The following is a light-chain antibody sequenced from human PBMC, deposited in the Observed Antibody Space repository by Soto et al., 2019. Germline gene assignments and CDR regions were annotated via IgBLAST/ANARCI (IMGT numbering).Light chain of an antibody. CDR3: SSYTSRSTLV. J-gene: IGLJ1*01. Sequence: QSVLTQPASLSGSPGPSVTISCTGNSNDVGGYNYVSWYQQHPGKAPKLMIYEVTNRPSGVSNRFSGSKSDNTASLTISGLQAEDEADYYCSSYTSRSTLVFGTGTKVTVL. CDR2: EVT. V-gene: IGLV2-14*01. CDR1: SNDVGGYNY.